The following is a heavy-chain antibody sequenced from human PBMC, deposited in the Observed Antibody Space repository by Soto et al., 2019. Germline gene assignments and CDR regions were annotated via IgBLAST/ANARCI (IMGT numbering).Heavy chain of an antibody. D-gene: IGHD3-3*01. Sequence: ASVKVSCKASGGTFSSYAISWVRQAPGQGLEWMGGIIPIFGTANYAQKFQGRVTITADESTSTAYMELSSLRSEDTAVYYCARDKSTVFGVVRAPGNWFDPWGQGTLVTVSS. J-gene: IGHJ5*02. CDR3: ARDKSTVFGVVRAPGNWFDP. CDR2: IIPIFGTA. CDR1: GGTFSSYA. V-gene: IGHV1-69*13.